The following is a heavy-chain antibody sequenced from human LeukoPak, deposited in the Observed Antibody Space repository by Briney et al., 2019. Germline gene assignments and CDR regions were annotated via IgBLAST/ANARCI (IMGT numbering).Heavy chain of an antibody. CDR3: ARSRVSHTTVSTLLY. V-gene: IGHV1-18*01. CDR1: GYTFSSYA. Sequence: ASVKVSCKASGYTFSSYAIAWVRQAPGQGPEWMGSISVYNGNTEYAQKLQGRVTMTTDTFTNTAYMELWNLRPDDTAVYYGARSRVSHTTVSTLLYWGQGTLVTVSS. D-gene: IGHD1-14*01. CDR2: ISVYNGNT. J-gene: IGHJ4*02.